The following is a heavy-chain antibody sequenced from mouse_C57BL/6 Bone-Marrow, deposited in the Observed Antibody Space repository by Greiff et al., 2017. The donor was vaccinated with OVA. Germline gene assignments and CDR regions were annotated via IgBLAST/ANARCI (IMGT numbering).Heavy chain of an antibody. V-gene: IGHV1-19*01. CDR3: ARRGEWAWFAY. D-gene: IGHD1-3*01. CDR1: GYTFTNYY. Sequence: EVQLHQPGPVLVKPGASVKMSCKASGYTFTNYYITWVKQSPGQGLEWIGVIYPYNGGTNYNQKFKGKATLTVDTSSSTAYMQLNSLTSEDSAVYYCARRGEWAWFAYWGQGTLVTVSA. CDR2: IYPYNGGT. J-gene: IGHJ3*01.